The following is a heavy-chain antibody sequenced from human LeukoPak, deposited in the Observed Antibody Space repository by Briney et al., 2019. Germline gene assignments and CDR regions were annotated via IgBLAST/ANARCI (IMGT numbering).Heavy chain of an antibody. J-gene: IGHJ3*02. V-gene: IGHV3-66*01. CDR3: ASVYCTNGVCYTRGGAFGI. CDR1: GFTVSSNY. CDR2: IYSGGST. Sequence: GGSLRLSCAASGFTVSSNYMSWVRQAPGKGLEWVSVIYSGGSTYYADSVKGRFTISRDNSKNTLYRQMNSLRAEDTAVYYCASVYCTNGVCYTRGGAFGIWGQGTMVTVSS. D-gene: IGHD2-8*01.